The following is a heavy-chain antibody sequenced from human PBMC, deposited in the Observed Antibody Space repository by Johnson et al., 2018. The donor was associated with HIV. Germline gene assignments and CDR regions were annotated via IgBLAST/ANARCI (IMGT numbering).Heavy chain of an antibody. CDR3: AREDDYSNYGSAFDI. CDR2: ISYDGSNK. V-gene: IGHV3-30*04. Sequence: VQLVESGGGVVQPGRSLRLSRAASRFTFSTYAMHWVRQAPGKGLEWVAVISYDGSNKYYADSVKGRFTISRDNSKNTLYLQMNSLRAEDTAVYYCAREDDYSNYGSAFDIWGQGTMVTVSS. D-gene: IGHD4-11*01. CDR1: RFTFSTYA. J-gene: IGHJ3*02.